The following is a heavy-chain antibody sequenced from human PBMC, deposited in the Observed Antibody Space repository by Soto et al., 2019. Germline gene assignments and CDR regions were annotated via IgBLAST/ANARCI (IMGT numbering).Heavy chain of an antibody. J-gene: IGHJ4*02. V-gene: IGHV1-18*01. D-gene: IGHD3-22*01. Sequence: QVRLEQSGPEVKKTGASVKVSCKASGYTFTSYGISWVRQAPGQGLEWMGWVNIYSGGANYAQSVQDRVTMTRDASTNTAYMETRTLRSDDTAVYYCARALYYYDNSGLAYWGQGTLVTVSS. CDR2: VNIYSGGA. CDR1: GYTFTSYG. CDR3: ARALYYYDNSGLAY.